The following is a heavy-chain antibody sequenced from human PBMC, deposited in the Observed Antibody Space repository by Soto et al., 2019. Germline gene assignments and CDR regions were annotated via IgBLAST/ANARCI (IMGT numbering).Heavy chain of an antibody. J-gene: IGHJ5*02. V-gene: IGHV3-30*18. Sequence: ESGGGVVQPGRSLRLSCAASGFTFSSYGMHWVRQAPGKGLEWVAVISYDGSNKYYADSVKGRFTISRDNSKNTLYLQMNSLRAEDTAVYYCAKDGGRNLANWFDPWGQGTLVTVSS. CDR2: ISYDGSNK. CDR3: AKDGGRNLANWFDP. D-gene: IGHD3-3*02. CDR1: GFTFSSYG.